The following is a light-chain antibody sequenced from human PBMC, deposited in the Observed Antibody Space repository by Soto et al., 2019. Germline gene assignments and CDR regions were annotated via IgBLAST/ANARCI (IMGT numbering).Light chain of an antibody. Sequence: DIQITQSPSTLSSSVGYRVTMTCRSSQSISSWLAWYQQKPGKAPKLLIYDASSLESGVPSRFSGSGSGTDFTLTISSLQPEDFATYYCQHADSFPLITFGQGTRLEIK. CDR1: QSISSW. V-gene: IGKV1-5*01. CDR3: QHADSFPLIT. CDR2: DAS. J-gene: IGKJ5*01.